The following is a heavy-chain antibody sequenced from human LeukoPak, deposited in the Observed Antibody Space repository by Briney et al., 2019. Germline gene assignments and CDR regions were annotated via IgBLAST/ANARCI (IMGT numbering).Heavy chain of an antibody. CDR2: IWYDGSNK. J-gene: IGHJ6*02. CDR1: GFTFSSYG. V-gene: IGHV3-33*01. D-gene: IGHD2-2*01. Sequence: GGSLRLSCAASGFTFSSYGIHWVRQAPGKGLEWVAVIWYDGSNKYYADSVKGRFTISRDNSKNTMYLQMNSLRVEDTAVYYCARAIGTSQFYFYYGMDVWGQGTTVTVSS. CDR3: ARAIGTSQFYFYYGMDV.